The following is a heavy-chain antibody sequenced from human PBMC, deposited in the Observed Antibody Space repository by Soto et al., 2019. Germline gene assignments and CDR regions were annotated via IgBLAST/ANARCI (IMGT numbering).Heavy chain of an antibody. V-gene: IGHV1-69*13. CDR2: IIPIFGTA. Sequence: GASVKVSCKASGGTFSSYAISWVRQAPGQGLEWMGGIIPIFGTANYAQKFQGRVTITADESTSTAYMELSSLRSEDTAVYYCARRVPYDFWSGYEAPSDAFDIWGQGTMVTVSS. CDR3: ARRVPYDFWSGYEAPSDAFDI. D-gene: IGHD3-3*01. CDR1: GGTFSSYA. J-gene: IGHJ3*02.